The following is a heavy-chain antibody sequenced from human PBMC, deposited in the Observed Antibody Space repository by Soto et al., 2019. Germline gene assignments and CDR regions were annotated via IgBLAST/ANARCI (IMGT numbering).Heavy chain of an antibody. V-gene: IGHV5-51*01. CDR1: GYTFTNYW. CDR3: MRQPSGYKIKWFSP. CDR2: IYPGDSQT. Sequence: GESLKISCEVSGYTFTNYWIAWVRQMPGKGLKWMGGIYPGDSQTRYSPTFQGQVAISADKSVNTAYLQWRSPKASDTAIYFCMRQPSGYKIKWFSPWAQGTPVPVSS. D-gene: IGHD3-9*01. J-gene: IGHJ5*02.